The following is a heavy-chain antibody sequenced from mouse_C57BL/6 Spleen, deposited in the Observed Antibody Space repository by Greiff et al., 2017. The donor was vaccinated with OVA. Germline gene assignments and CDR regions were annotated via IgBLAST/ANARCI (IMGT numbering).Heavy chain of an antibody. J-gene: IGHJ2*01. CDR3: ASMTTVVSFDY. CDR2: IHPNSGST. Sequence: QVQLQQSGAELVKPGASVTLSCKASGYTFTSYWMHWVKQRPGQGLEWIGMIHPNSGSTNYNEKFKSKATLTVDKSSSTAYMQLSSLTSEDSAVYYCASMTTVVSFDYWGQGTTLTVSS. V-gene: IGHV1-64*01. D-gene: IGHD1-1*01. CDR1: GYTFTSYW.